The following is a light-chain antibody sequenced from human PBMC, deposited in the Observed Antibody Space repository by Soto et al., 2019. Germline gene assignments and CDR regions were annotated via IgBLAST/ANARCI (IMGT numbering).Light chain of an antibody. V-gene: IGLV1-40*01. CDR1: SSNIGAGYD. J-gene: IGLJ1*01. CDR3: QSYDSSLSGRYV. CDR2: GNS. Sequence: QSVLTQPPSVSGAPWQRVTICCTGSSSNIGAGYDVHWYQQLPGTAPKLLIYGNSNRPSGVPDRFSGSKSGTSASLAITGLQAEDEADYYCQSYDSSLSGRYVFGTGTRVTVL.